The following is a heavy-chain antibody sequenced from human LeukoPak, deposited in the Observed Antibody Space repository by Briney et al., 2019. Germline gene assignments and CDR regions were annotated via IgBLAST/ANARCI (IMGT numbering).Heavy chain of an antibody. CDR2: ISGSGGST. CDR1: RFTFSSYA. V-gene: IGHV3-23*01. J-gene: IGHJ4*02. CDR3: ARLVCGHSSGLDFDY. D-gene: IGHD6-19*01. Sequence: GGSLRLSCAASRFTFSSYAMSWVRQAPGKGLEWVSAISGSGGSTYYADSVKGRFTISRDNSKNTLYLQMNSLRAENTAVYYCARLVCGHSSGLDFDYWGQGTLVTVSS.